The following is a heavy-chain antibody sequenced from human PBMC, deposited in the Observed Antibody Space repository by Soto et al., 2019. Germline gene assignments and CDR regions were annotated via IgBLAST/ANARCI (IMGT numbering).Heavy chain of an antibody. J-gene: IGHJ4*02. Sequence: SETLSLTCSVSGGSISSNNDYWGWIRQPPGKGLEWIGSIYYSGSTYYNPSLKSRVTISVDTSKNQFSLKLSSVTAADTAVYYCARRHSNSRCFDYWGQGTLVTVSS. CDR1: GGSISSNNDY. V-gene: IGHV4-39*01. CDR3: ARRHSNSRCFDY. D-gene: IGHD6-13*01. CDR2: IYYSGST.